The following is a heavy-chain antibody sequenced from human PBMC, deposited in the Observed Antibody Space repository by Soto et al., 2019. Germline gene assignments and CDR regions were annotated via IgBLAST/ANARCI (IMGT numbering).Heavy chain of an antibody. V-gene: IGHV3-74*01. CDR3: ARVPDDYGDYTGRGYYGMDV. Sequence: EVQLVESGGGLVQPGGSLRLSCAASGFTFSSYWMHWVRQAPGKGLVWVSRINSDGSSTSYADSVKGRFTISRDNAKNTLYLQMNSLRAEDTAVYYCARVPDDYGDYTGRGYYGMDVWGQGTTVTVSS. CDR2: INSDGSST. D-gene: IGHD4-17*01. J-gene: IGHJ6*02. CDR1: GFTFSSYW.